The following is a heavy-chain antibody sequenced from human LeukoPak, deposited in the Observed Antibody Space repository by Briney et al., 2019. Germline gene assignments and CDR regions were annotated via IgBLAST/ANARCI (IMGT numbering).Heavy chain of an antibody. Sequence: SETLSLTCTVSGGSISSYYWSWLRQPPGKGLEWIGYIYYSGSTNYNPSLKSRVTISVDTSKNQFSLKLSSVTAADTAVYYCARDSRKAVAGYYYYYGMDVWGQGTTVTVSS. J-gene: IGHJ6*02. D-gene: IGHD6-19*01. CDR3: ARDSRKAVAGYYYYYGMDV. CDR2: IYYSGST. V-gene: IGHV4-59*01. CDR1: GGSISSYY.